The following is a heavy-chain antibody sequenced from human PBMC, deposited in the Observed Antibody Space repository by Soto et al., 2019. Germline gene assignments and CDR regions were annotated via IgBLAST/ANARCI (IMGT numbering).Heavy chain of an antibody. Sequence: EVQLVESGGGLVKPGGSLRVSCAASGFTFSAYSLNWVRQAPGKGLEWVASISSTGTYIYYADSVEGRFTISRDNAKNSLHLQMASLRAEDTAVYYCARGASTDSSTWVDYWGQGTLVIVSS. CDR2: ISSTGTYI. D-gene: IGHD3-22*01. V-gene: IGHV3-21*01. CDR3: ARGASTDSSTWVDY. CDR1: GFTFSAYS. J-gene: IGHJ4*02.